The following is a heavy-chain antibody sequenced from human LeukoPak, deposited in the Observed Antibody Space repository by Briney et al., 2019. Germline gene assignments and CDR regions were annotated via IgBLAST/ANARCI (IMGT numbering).Heavy chain of an antibody. D-gene: IGHD6-13*01. V-gene: IGHV3-33*05. J-gene: IGHJ4*02. CDR1: GFTFSSYG. CDR2: ISYDGSNK. Sequence: PGGSLRLSCAASGFTFSSYGMHWVRQAPGKGLEWVAVISYDGSNKYYADSVKGRFTISRDNSKNTLYLQMNSLRAEDTAVYYCARDGYSSSWVNPAFRTAGASGRGYFDYWGQGTLVTVSS. CDR3: ARDGYSSSWVNPAFRTAGASGRGYFDY.